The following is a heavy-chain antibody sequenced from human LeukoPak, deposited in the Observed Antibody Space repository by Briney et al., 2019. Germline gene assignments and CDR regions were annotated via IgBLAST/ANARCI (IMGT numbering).Heavy chain of an antibody. CDR1: GGSISSSSYY. J-gene: IGHJ4*02. CDR2: IYYSGST. Sequence: SETLSLTCTVSGGSISSSSYYWGWIRQPPGKGLEWIGSIYYSGSTYYNPSLKSRVTISVDTSKNQFSLKLSSVTAADTAVYYCARRRYVDYWGQGTLVTVSS. CDR3: ARRRYVDY. V-gene: IGHV4-39*07.